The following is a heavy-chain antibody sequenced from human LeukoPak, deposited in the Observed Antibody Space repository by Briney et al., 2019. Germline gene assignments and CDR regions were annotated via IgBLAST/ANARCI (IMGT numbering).Heavy chain of an antibody. J-gene: IGHJ5*02. Sequence: SETLSLTCAVYGGSFSGYYWSWIRQPPGKGLEWIGEINHSGSTNYNPSLKSRVTISVDTSKNQFSPKLTSVTTADTAVYYCARDHEGIASPWGQGTLVTVSS. CDR2: INHSGST. V-gene: IGHV4-34*01. CDR3: ARDHEGIASP. CDR1: GGSFSGYY. D-gene: IGHD6-13*01.